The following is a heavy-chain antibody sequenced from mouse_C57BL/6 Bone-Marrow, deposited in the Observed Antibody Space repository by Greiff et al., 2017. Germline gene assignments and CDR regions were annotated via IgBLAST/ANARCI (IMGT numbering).Heavy chain of an antibody. Sequence: EVQRVESGGGLVQPGGSMKLSCVASRFTFSNYWMNWVRQSPEKGLEWVAQIRLKSDNYATHYAESVKGRFTISRDDSKSSVYLQMNNLRAEDTGIYYCTITTVVYFDYWGQGTTLTVSS. D-gene: IGHD1-1*01. CDR2: IRLKSDNYAT. J-gene: IGHJ2*01. V-gene: IGHV6-3*01. CDR3: TITTVVYFDY. CDR1: RFTFSNYW.